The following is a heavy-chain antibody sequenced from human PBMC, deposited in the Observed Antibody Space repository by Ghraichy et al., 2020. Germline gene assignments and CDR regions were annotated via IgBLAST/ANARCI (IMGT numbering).Heavy chain of an antibody. Sequence: GETLNISCAASGFTFSSSWMTWVRQAPGKGLEWVANIKQDGSEKYYVDSVKGRFTISRDNAKNSLYLQTNSLRDEDTAVYYCARDRHRFDYWGQGTLVTVSS. CDR3: ARDRHRFDY. CDR1: GFTFSSSW. CDR2: IKQDGSEK. J-gene: IGHJ4*02. V-gene: IGHV3-7*03.